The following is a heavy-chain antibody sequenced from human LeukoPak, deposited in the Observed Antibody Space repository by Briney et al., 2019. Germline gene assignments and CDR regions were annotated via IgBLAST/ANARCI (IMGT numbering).Heavy chain of an antibody. CDR1: GYTFTGYY. Sequence: ASVKVSCKASGYTFTGYYIHCVRQAPGQGLEWMGWINSNSGGTNYAQKFQGRVTMTRDTSISTAYMELSSLRSDDTAVYYCARDQVWGSYRDPGYWGQGTLVTVSS. V-gene: IGHV1-2*02. D-gene: IGHD3-16*02. CDR3: ARDQVWGSYRDPGY. CDR2: INSNSGGT. J-gene: IGHJ4*02.